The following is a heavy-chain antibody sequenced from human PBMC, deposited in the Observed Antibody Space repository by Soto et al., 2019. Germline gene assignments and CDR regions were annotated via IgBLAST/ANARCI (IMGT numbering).Heavy chain of an antibody. CDR1: GYTSTTFA. D-gene: IGHD6-19*01. Sequence: QVQLVQSGTEVKRPGASVKVSCKASGYTSTTFAISWVRQAHGQGLEWIGWVSVDNGGTNYAQRLQGRVTITTDTSTSTVYMELRALRSDDTAVYYCARHLGTGGWDTFDYWGQGTLVTVSS. CDR3: ARHLGTGGWDTFDY. V-gene: IGHV1-18*01. J-gene: IGHJ4*02. CDR2: VSVDNGGT.